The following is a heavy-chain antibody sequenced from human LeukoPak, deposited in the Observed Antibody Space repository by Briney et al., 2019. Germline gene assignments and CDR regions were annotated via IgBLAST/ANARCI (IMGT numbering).Heavy chain of an antibody. CDR1: GGSISSNY. CDR2: ISHIGGT. D-gene: IGHD1-1*01. CDR3: ARVTDWNDFDY. Sequence: SETLSLTCSVSGGSISSNYWSWIRQPPGKGLEWIGYISHIGGTNYNPSLKSRVTIPVDTSKNQLSLKLSSVTAADTAVYYCARVTDWNDFDYWGQGTLVTVSS. V-gene: IGHV4-59*01. J-gene: IGHJ4*02.